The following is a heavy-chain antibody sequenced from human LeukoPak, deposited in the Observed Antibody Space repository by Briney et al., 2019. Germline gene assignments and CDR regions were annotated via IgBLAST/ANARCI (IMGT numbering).Heavy chain of an antibody. CDR2: IYYSGST. V-gene: IGHV4-59*08. CDR1: GGSISSYY. J-gene: IGHJ4*02. D-gene: IGHD3-22*01. CDR3: ARRSAYYYEDY. Sequence: SETLSLTCTVSGGSISSYYWSWIRQPPGKGLEWIGYIYYSGSTNYNPSLKSRVTISVDTSKNQFSLKLSSVTAADTAVYYCARRSAYYYEDYWGQGTLVTVSS.